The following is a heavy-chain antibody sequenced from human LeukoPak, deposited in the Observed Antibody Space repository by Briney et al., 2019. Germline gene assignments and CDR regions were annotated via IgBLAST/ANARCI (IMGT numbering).Heavy chain of an antibody. CDR3: ARDRIAAAGKHFDY. V-gene: IGHV3-48*02. CDR2: ISSSSSTI. CDR1: GFPFSSYS. J-gene: IGHJ4*02. Sequence: GGSLRLSCAASGFPFSSYSMKWVRQAPGKGLEWVSYISSSSSTIYYADSVKGRFTISRDNAKNSLYLQMNSLRDEDTAVYYCARDRIAAAGKHFDYWGQGTLVTVSS. D-gene: IGHD6-13*01.